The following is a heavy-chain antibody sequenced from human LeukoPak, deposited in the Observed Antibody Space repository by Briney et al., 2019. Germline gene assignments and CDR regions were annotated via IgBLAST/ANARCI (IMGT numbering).Heavy chain of an antibody. D-gene: IGHD3-22*01. CDR3: VRLRRNSDTSGYYYYYDF. J-gene: IGHJ4*02. CDR2: ISVRSNYI. Sequence: GGSLRLSCVASGYTFSSFSINWVRQAPGKGLEWVSSISVRSNYIYYADSGRGRFSISRDDARDSLFLQMNSLRAEDTAVYYCVRLRRNSDTSGYYYYYDFWGQGTLVTVSS. V-gene: IGHV3-21*01. CDR1: GYTFSSFS.